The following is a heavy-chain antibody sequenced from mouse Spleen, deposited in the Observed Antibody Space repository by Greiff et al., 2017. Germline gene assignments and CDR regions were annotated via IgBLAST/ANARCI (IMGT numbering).Heavy chain of an antibody. CDR2: ISSGSSTI. D-gene: IGHD1-1*01. V-gene: IGHV5-17*02. J-gene: IGHJ1*01. CDR3: ARGGYYGSSPYWYFDV. CDR1: GFTFSSFG. Sequence: EVKLVESGGDLVKPGGSLKLSCAASGFTFSSFGMHWVRQAPEKGLEWVAYISSGSSTIYYADTVKGRFTISRDNPKNTLFLQMTSLRSEDTAMYYCARGGYYGSSPYWYFDVWGAGTTVTVSS.